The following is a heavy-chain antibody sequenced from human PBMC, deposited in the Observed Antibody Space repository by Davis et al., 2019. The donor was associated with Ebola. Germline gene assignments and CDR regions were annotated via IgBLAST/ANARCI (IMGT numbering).Heavy chain of an antibody. CDR1: GYTFTSYA. CDR2: INAGNGNT. J-gene: IGHJ6*03. Sequence: ASVKVSCKASGYTFTSYAMHWVRQAPGQRLEWMGWINAGNGNTKYSQKFQGRVTITRDTSASTAYMELSSLRSEDTAVYYCARYGITGTKDYYYMDVWGKGTTVTVSS. CDR3: ARYGITGTKDYYYMDV. V-gene: IGHV1-3*01. D-gene: IGHD1/OR15-1a*01.